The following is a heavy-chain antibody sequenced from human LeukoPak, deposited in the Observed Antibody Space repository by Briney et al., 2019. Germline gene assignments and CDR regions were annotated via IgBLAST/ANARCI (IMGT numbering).Heavy chain of an antibody. V-gene: IGHV3-7*01. CDR3: ARDRGIAATKTVGWFDP. D-gene: IGHD6-25*01. Sequence: GGSLRLSCTASGFVLSNFWMTWVRQAPGKGLEWVASIKGDGSEKQYVDSVRGRFAISRDNAKNSLFLRMNSLRVEDTALYYCARDRGIAATKTVGWFDPWGQGTLVTVSS. J-gene: IGHJ5*02. CDR1: GFVLSNFW. CDR2: IKGDGSEK.